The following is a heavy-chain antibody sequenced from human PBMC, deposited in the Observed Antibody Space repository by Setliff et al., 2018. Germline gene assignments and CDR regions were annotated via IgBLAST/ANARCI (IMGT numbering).Heavy chain of an antibody. V-gene: IGHV3-23*01. CDR3: ARDPNGDFVGAFDP. CDR1: GFTFTDYA. Sequence: GGSLRLSCAASGFTFTDYAMTWVRQAPGKGLEWVSSIGASGDRTYYADSVKGRFTISRDNSRNSLYLQMNSLRVEDTASYFCARDPNGDFVGAFDPWDQGILVTVSS. CDR2: IGASGDRT. J-gene: IGHJ5*02. D-gene: IGHD4-17*01.